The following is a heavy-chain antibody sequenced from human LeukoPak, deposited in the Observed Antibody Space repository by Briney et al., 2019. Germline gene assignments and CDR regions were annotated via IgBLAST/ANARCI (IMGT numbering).Heavy chain of an antibody. CDR1: GFTFSSYG. V-gene: IGHV3-74*01. D-gene: IGHD2-2*01. CDR3: ARDPYCSSTSCYLINWFDP. J-gene: IGHJ5*02. Sequence: GRSLRLSCAASGFTFSSYGMHWVRQAPGKGLVWVSRINSDGSSTSYADSVKGRFTISRDNAKNTLYLQMNSLRAEDTAVYYCARDPYCSSTSCYLINWFDPWGQGTLVTVSS. CDR2: INSDGSST.